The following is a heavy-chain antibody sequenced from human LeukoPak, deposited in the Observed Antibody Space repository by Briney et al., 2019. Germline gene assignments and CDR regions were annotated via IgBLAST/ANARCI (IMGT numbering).Heavy chain of an antibody. Sequence: SETLSLTCTVSGGPISSSRYYWGWIRQPPGKGLEWIGSISYSGSTFYNPSLKSRLTISVDTSKNQFSLKLSSLTAADTAVFYCARLSPYLGSGSSASPDDFWGQGTLVTVSS. CDR1: GGPISSSRYY. D-gene: IGHD3-10*01. J-gene: IGHJ4*02. V-gene: IGHV4-39*01. CDR3: ARLSPYLGSGSSASPDDF. CDR2: ISYSGST.